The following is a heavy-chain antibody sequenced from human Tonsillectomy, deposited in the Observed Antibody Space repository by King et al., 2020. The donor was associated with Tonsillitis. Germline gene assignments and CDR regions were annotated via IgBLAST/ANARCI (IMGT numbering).Heavy chain of an antibody. Sequence: VQLVESGGGLVKPGGSLRLSCAASGFTFSSYSMNWVRQAPGKGLEWVSSISSSSSYIYYADSVKGRFTISRDNAKNSLYLQMNSLRAEDTAVYYCARDSGSYPYYFDYWGQGTLVTVSS. CDR2: ISSSSSYI. CDR3: ARDSGSYPYYFDY. CDR1: GFTFSSYS. J-gene: IGHJ4*02. V-gene: IGHV3-21*01. D-gene: IGHD1-26*01.